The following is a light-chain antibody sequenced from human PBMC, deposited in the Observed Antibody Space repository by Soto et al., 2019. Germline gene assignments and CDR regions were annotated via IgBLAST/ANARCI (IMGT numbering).Light chain of an antibody. CDR1: QGIIDY. V-gene: IGKV1-27*01. Sequence: DIQMTQSPSSLSASVVDTVTITCRASQGIIDYLAWYQQRPGKVPKLLIYAASTLQTGVPSRFSGSGAGTDFTLTISSLQPEDVGTYYCQKYDTVPQTFGQGTRVEIK. CDR2: AAS. J-gene: IGKJ1*01. CDR3: QKYDTVPQT.